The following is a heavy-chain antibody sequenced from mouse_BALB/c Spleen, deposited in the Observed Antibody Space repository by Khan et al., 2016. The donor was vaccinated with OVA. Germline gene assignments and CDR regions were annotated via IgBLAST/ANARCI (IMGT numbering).Heavy chain of an antibody. CDR1: GFNFRDYG. Sequence: EVELVESGGGLVQPGGSRKLSCAASGFNFRDYGMAWVRQAPGKGPEWVAFISNLAYSIYYADTVTGRFTISRENDKNTLYLEMSSLRSEDTAMYYCARSWAMDYWGQGTSVTVSS. CDR3: ARSWAMDY. J-gene: IGHJ4*01. V-gene: IGHV5-15*02. CDR2: ISNLAYSI.